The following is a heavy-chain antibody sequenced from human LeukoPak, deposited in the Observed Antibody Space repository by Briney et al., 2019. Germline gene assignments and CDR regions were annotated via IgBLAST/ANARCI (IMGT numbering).Heavy chain of an antibody. CDR1: GFIFSNYA. V-gene: IGHV3-23*01. Sequence: GGSLRLSCAASGFIFSNYAMSWVRQAPGKGLEWVSGISGNGGSTSYADSVKGRITISRDNSKNTLYLQMNSLRAEDTAVYYCARDPWDIVVVPAAMHFDYWGQGTLVTVSS. J-gene: IGHJ4*02. D-gene: IGHD2-2*01. CDR3: ARDPWDIVVVPAAMHFDY. CDR2: ISGNGGST.